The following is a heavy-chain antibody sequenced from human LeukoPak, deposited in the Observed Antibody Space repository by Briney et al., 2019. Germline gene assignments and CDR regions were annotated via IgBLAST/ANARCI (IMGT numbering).Heavy chain of an antibody. CDR3: AKDIVVVPAAMFGFYYYYGMDV. D-gene: IGHD2-2*01. V-gene: IGHV4-39*05. Sequence: SETPSLTCTVSGGSISSSSYYWGWIRQPPGKGLEWIGSIYYSGSTYYNPSLKSRVTISVDTSKNQFSLKLSSVTAADTAVYYCAKDIVVVPAAMFGFYYYYGMDVWGQGTTVTVSS. CDR2: IYYSGST. J-gene: IGHJ6*02. CDR1: GGSISSSSYY.